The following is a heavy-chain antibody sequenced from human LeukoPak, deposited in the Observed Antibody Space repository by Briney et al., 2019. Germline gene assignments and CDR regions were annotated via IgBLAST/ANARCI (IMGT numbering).Heavy chain of an antibody. D-gene: IGHD3-10*01. CDR2: IYHSGST. Sequence: SETLSLTCAVSGGSISSSNWWSWVRQPPGKGLEWIGEIYHSGSTNYDPSLKSRVTISVDTSKNQFSLKLSSVTAADTAVYYCARDPGVTMVRGVITHYFDYWGQGTLVTVSS. J-gene: IGHJ4*02. CDR1: GGSISSSNW. V-gene: IGHV4-4*02. CDR3: ARDPGVTMVRGVITHYFDY.